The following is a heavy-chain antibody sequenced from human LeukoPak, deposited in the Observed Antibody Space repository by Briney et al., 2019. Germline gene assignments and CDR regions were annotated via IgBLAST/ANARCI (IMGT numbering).Heavy chain of an antibody. V-gene: IGHV3-21*01. J-gene: IGHJ4*02. Sequence: GGSLRLSCAASGFTFSSYSMNWVRKAPGKGLEWVSSISSSSSYIYYADSVKGRFTISRDNAKNTLYLQMNSLRAEDTAVYYCARARYNWNPNPFDYWGQGTLVTVSS. CDR3: ARARYNWNPNPFDY. CDR1: GFTFSSYS. D-gene: IGHD1-20*01. CDR2: ISSSSSYI.